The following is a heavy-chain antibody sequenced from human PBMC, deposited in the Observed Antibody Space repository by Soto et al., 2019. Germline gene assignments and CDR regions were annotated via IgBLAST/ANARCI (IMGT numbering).Heavy chain of an antibody. CDR2: ISGSGGST. CDR1: GFTFSSYA. Sequence: GGSLRLSCAASGFTFSSYAMSWVRQAPGKGLEWVSAISGSGGSTYYADSVKGRFTISRDNSKNTLYLQMNSLRAEDTAVYYCAKDPVGSWFGPSDWFDPWGQGTLVTVSS. D-gene: IGHD3-10*01. CDR3: AKDPVGSWFGPSDWFDP. J-gene: IGHJ5*02. V-gene: IGHV3-23*01.